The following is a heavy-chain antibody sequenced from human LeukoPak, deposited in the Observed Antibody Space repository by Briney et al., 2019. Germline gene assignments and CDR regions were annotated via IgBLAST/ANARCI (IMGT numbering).Heavy chain of an antibody. Sequence: SETLSLTCTVSGGSINSGDYYWSWIRQPPGQGLEWIGYIYYSGSTYYNPSLKSRVTISVDTSKNQFSLKLSSVTAADTAVYYRARGLRGDPSDYWGQGTLVTVSS. CDR2: IYYSGST. CDR3: ARGLRGDPSDY. V-gene: IGHV4-30-4*01. CDR1: GGSINSGDYY. J-gene: IGHJ4*02.